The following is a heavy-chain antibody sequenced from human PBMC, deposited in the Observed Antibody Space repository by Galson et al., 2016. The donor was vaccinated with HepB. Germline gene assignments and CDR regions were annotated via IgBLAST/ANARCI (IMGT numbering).Heavy chain of an antibody. CDR2: IYPADSDT. J-gene: IGHJ4*01. CDR1: GYSFTNSW. Sequence: QSGAEVKKPGESLRISCKGSGYSFTNSWIGWVRQLPGKGLEWMGIIYPADSDTRYSPPFQGQVTISADRSTTTAYLQWSSLKASDSGIYYCARVSGYMNGWIDYWGHGTPVTVSS. V-gene: IGHV5-51*01. D-gene: IGHD5-12*01. CDR3: ARVSGYMNGWIDY.